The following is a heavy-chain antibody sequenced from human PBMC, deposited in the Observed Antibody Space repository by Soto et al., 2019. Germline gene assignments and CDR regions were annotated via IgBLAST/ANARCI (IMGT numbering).Heavy chain of an antibody. Sequence: GSLRLSCAAAGFSFNTSGMHRVRQAPGKGLEWVAVIAFDGSQEFYGDSVRGRFTISRDNSKNTLFLQMKSLTPEDTAVYYCATKVRVTNYLYYGMDVWGQGTTVTVSS. V-gene: IGHV3-30*03. CDR3: ATKVRVTNYLYYGMDV. D-gene: IGHD2-21*02. CDR2: IAFDGSQE. CDR1: GFSFNTSG. J-gene: IGHJ6*02.